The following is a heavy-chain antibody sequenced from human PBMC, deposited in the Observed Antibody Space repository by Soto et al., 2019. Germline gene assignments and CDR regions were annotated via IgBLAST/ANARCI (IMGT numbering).Heavy chain of an antibody. Sequence: SETLSLTCTVSGGSISSGDYYWSWVRQPPGKGLEWIGYIPYSGSTNYNPSLKSRVTISVDTSKNQFSLKLSSVTAADTAVYYCARVWGGAFDIWGQGTMVTVSS. V-gene: IGHV4-61*08. J-gene: IGHJ3*02. CDR2: IPYSGST. CDR1: GGSISSGDYY. D-gene: IGHD3-10*01. CDR3: ARVWGGAFDI.